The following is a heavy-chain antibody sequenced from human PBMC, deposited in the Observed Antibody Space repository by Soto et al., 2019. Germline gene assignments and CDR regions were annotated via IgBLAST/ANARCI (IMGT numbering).Heavy chain of an antibody. CDR2: ISSSTTYI. CDR1: GFTFSGYS. Sequence: EVQLVESGGGLVKPGGSLRLSCAASGFTFSGYSMNWVRQAPGQGLEWVSSISSSTTYIYYADSVKGRFTISRDNAKNSLDLQMNSLRAEDTAVYYCARRFKGLSTSNYYMDVWGKGTTVTVSS. J-gene: IGHJ6*03. CDR3: ARRFKGLSTSNYYMDV. V-gene: IGHV3-21*01.